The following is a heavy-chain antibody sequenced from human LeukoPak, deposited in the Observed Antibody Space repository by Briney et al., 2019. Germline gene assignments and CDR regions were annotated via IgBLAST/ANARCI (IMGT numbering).Heavy chain of an antibody. CDR3: ASSSLVVVVTYGFDI. CDR2: ISHTGST. V-gene: IGHV4-4*02. CDR1: TGPITTTKW. Sequence: SGTLSLTCTVSTGPITTTKWWSWVRRPPGKGLEWIGEISHTGSTNYNPSFNSRVTMSVDKSKNQFSLNLKSVTAADTALYYCASSSLVVVVTYGFDIWGRGTAVTVSS. J-gene: IGHJ3*02. D-gene: IGHD2-21*01.